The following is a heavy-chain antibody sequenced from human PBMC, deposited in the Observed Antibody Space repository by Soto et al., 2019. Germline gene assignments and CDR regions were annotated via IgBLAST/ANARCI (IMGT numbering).Heavy chain of an antibody. J-gene: IGHJ4*02. CDR1: GFTFSGYT. D-gene: IGHD2-2*01. V-gene: IGHV3-23*01. CDR2: VMGGGGGT. Sequence: EVQLLESGGGLVQPGGTLRLSCAASGFTFSGYTMSWVRQAPGKGLEWVSGVMGGGGGTFYADSVKGRFTISRDNSKNTLYLQVDSLRAEDTAVYYCAEGAGYCGTSGCFGFFDYWGQGTLVTVSS. CDR3: AEGAGYCGTSGCFGFFDY.